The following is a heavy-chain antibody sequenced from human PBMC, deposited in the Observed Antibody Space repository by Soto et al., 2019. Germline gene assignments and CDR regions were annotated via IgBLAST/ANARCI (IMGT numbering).Heavy chain of an antibody. CDR1: GGSINYQF. D-gene: IGHD3-16*02. Sequence: SETLSLTCTVSGGSINYQFWSWIRQPPGKGLEWIAYISYTGSTNYNPSLKSRVTISVDTSKNQFSLKLSSVTAADTAVYYCARGGRDDYVWGSYRYLSVYYYGMDVWGQGTMVTVSS. J-gene: IGHJ6*02. CDR2: ISYTGST. V-gene: IGHV4-59*11. CDR3: ARGGRDDYVWGSYRYLSVYYYGMDV.